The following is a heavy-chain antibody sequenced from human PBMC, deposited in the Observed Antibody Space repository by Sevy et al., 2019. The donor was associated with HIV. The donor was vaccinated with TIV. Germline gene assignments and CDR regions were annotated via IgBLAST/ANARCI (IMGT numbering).Heavy chain of an antibody. V-gene: IGHV3-11*06. Sequence: GGSLRLSCAASGFTFSDYYINWIRQAPGKGLEWVSYISGSSSYTNYADSVKGRFTISRDNAKNSLYLQMNSLGAEDTAVYYCAKDVENSSGWYVSGPSAYYYYGMDVWGQGTTVTVSS. J-gene: IGHJ6*02. CDR2: ISGSSSYT. CDR3: AKDVENSSGWYVSGPSAYYYYGMDV. CDR1: GFTFSDYY. D-gene: IGHD6-19*01.